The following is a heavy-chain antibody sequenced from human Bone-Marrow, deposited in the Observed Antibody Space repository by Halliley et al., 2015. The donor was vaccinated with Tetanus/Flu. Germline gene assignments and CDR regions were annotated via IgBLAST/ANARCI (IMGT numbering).Heavy chain of an antibody. D-gene: IGHD6-19*01. J-gene: IGHJ6*02. V-gene: IGHV4-34*01. CDR2: IIPYGNI. CDR3: ARGHRVSNGWGTYYNYGMDA. Sequence: TLSLTCAVYGGSFGDSGYYWNWGRQPPGKGLEWTGEIIPYGNINYNQSLQSRVTISVDTSKNQFSLKLSSVSAADTAVYYCARGHRVSNGWGTYYNYGMDAWGQGTAVSVSS. CDR1: GGSFGDSGYY.